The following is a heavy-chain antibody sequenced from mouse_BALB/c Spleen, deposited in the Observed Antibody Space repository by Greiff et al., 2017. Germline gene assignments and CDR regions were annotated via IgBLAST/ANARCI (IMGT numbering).Heavy chain of an antibody. CDR3: ARDYYGYGFAY. D-gene: IGHD1-2*01. V-gene: IGHV2-9*02. J-gene: IGHJ3*01. CDR2: IWAGGST. Sequence: VQVVESGPGLVAPSQSLSITCTVSGFSLTSYGVHWVRQPPGKGLEWLGVIWAGGSTNYNSAPMSRLSISKDNSKSQVFLKMNSLQTDDTAMYYCARDYYGYGFAYWGQGTLVTVSA. CDR1: GFSLTSYG.